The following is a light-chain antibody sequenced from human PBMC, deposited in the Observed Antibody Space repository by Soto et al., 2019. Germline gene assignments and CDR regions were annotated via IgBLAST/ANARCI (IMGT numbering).Light chain of an antibody. CDR1: SSDVGAYDY. CDR2: EVS. V-gene: IGLV2-14*03. Sequence: QSALTQPASVSGSPGQSITISCTGTSSDVGAYDYVSWYQQHPDKAPKLMIYEVSNRPSGVFNRFSGSKSVNTATLTISGLQAEDEADYYCSSYTSSSTRVFGTGTKVTVL. CDR3: SSYTSSSTRV. J-gene: IGLJ1*01.